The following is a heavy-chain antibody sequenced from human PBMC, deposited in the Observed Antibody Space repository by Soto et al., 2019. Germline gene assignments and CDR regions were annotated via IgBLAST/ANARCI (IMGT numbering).Heavy chain of an antibody. J-gene: IGHJ4*02. D-gene: IGHD6-19*01. V-gene: IGHV3-23*01. CDR2: ISGSGGST. CDR1: GFTFSSYA. Sequence: GGSLRLSCAASGFTFSSYAMSWVRQAPGKGLEWVSAISGSGGSTYYADSVKGRFTISRDNSKNTLYLQMNSLRAEDTAVYYCAKPGVRGVAGIAVAGQGVDYWGQGTLVTVSS. CDR3: AKPGVRGVAGIAVAGQGVDY.